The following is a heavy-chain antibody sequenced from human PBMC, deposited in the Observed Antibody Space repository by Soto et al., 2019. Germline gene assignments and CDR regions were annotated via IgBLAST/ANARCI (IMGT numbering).Heavy chain of an antibody. J-gene: IGHJ6*02. CDR3: ASRLTVTTYFDYYYGMDV. V-gene: IGHV1-69*13. D-gene: IGHD4-17*01. CDR2: IIPIFGTA. Sequence: GASVKVSCKASGYTFTGYYMHWVRQAPGQGLEWMGGIIPIFGTANYAQKFQGRVTITADESTSTAYMELSSLRSEDTAVYYCASRLTVTTYFDYYYGMDVWGQGTTVTVSS. CDR1: GYTFTGYY.